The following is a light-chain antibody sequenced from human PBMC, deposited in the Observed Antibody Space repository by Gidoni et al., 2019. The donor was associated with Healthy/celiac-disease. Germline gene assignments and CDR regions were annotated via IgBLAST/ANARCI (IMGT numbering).Light chain of an antibody. V-gene: IGKV3-15*01. CDR3: QQYKNWPLCT. J-gene: IGKJ3*01. Sequence: ELVLTHSPATLSVSPGERATLSCRARQSVSSNLAVYKQKPGQAPRLLIYGASTRATGIPARFSGSGSGTELTLTISSLESEDFAVYYCQQYKNWPLCTVXPXTKVDIK. CDR1: QSVSSN. CDR2: GAS.